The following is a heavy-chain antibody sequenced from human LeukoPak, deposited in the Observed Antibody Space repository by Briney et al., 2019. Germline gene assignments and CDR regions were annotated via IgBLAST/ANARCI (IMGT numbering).Heavy chain of an antibody. CDR2: LYSGGMT. V-gene: IGHV3-53*01. D-gene: IGHD1-26*01. J-gene: IGHJ4*02. CDR1: GFTVNNYY. CDR3: ARMFGGNYYGYYFDY. Sequence: GRSLRLSCAASGFTVNNYYMTWVRQAPGKGLECVSILYSGGMTYYADSVKGRFTISTDTSKNTVNLQMNSLRAEDTAIYYCARMFGGNYYGYYFDYWGQGSMLTVSS.